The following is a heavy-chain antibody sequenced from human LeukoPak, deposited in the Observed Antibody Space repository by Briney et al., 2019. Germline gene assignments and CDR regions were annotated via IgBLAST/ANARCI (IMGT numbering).Heavy chain of an antibody. Sequence: GGSLRLSCAASGFTFSSDWMNWVRRAPGKGLEWVSAISGGGGYIYYGDSVKGRFTSSRDNSESTLYLQMNNLRAEDTAEYYCAKNRGTGMAFYDHWGQGTQVTVSS. CDR2: ISGGGGYI. J-gene: IGHJ4*02. CDR3: AKNRGTGMAFYDH. CDR1: GFTFSSDW. D-gene: IGHD5-18*01. V-gene: IGHV3-23*01.